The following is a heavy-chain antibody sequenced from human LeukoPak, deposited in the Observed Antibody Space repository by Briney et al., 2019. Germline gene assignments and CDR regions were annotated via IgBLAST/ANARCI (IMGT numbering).Heavy chain of an antibody. CDR1: GFTFSSYW. D-gene: IGHD2-8*01. J-gene: IGHJ4*02. CDR3: ARDGGSSVLMVYAPFDY. V-gene: IGHV3-7*03. Sequence: PGGSLRLSCAASGFTFSSYWMSWVRQAPGKGLEWVANIKQDGSEKYYVDSVKGRFTISRDNAKNSLYLQMNSLRAEDTAVYYCARDGGSSVLMVYAPFDYWGQGTLVTVSS. CDR2: IKQDGSEK.